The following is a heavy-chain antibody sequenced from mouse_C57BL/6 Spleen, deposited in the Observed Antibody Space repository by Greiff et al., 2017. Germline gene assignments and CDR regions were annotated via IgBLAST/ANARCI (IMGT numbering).Heavy chain of an antibody. Sequence: EVQLQQSGPELVKPGASVKISCKASGYSFTDYNMNWVKQSNGKSLEWIGLINPNYGTTSYNQKFKGKATLTVDQSSSTAYMQLNSLTSEDSAVYYCARLAITTLVARAMDYWGQGTSVTVSS. CDR2: INPNYGTT. V-gene: IGHV1-39*01. D-gene: IGHD1-1*01. CDR1: GYSFTDYN. J-gene: IGHJ4*01. CDR3: ARLAITTLVARAMDY.